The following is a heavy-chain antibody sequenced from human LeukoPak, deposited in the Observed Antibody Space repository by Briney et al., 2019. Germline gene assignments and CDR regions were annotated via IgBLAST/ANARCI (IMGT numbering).Heavy chain of an antibody. D-gene: IGHD2-2*01. Sequence: SETLSLTCAFYGGSFSGYYWSWIRQPPGKELEWIGEINHSGSTNNNPSLKGRVTISVDTSKNQLSLRLNSVTAADTAVYYCARRLYQLSRYAFDIWGQGTIVTVSS. J-gene: IGHJ3*02. CDR3: ARRLYQLSRYAFDI. CDR1: GGSFSGYY. V-gene: IGHV4-34*01. CDR2: INHSGST.